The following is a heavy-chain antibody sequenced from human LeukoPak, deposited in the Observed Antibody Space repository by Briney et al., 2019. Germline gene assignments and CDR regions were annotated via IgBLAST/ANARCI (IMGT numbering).Heavy chain of an antibody. Sequence: ASVKVSCKAAGYTFTGYYMHWVRQAPGQGLEWMGWINPNSGGTNYAQKFQGRVTLTRDTSISTAYMELSRLRSDDTAVYYCATDCSSTSCYLFDPWGQGTLVTVSS. CDR2: INPNSGGT. CDR3: ATDCSSTSCYLFDP. V-gene: IGHV1-2*02. CDR1: GYTFTGYY. D-gene: IGHD2-2*01. J-gene: IGHJ5*02.